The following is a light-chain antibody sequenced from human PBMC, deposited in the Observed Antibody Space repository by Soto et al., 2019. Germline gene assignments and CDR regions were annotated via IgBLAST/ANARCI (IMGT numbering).Light chain of an antibody. CDR1: QSMATF. V-gene: IGKV1-39*01. CDR2: ATS. CDR3: QQTYTTPWT. Sequence: DIQMTQSPSSLSASVVDRVTITFRASQSMATFLNWYQQKPGNAPKLLIYATSTLQSGVPSRFSGSGSGTDFTLTIRSLQPEDFATYYCQQTYTTPWTFGQGTKVDIK. J-gene: IGKJ1*01.